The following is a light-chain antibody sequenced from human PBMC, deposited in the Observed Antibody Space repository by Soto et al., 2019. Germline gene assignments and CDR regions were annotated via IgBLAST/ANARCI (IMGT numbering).Light chain of an antibody. CDR2: EVS. CDR1: ISDVGSYNL. CDR3: CSYAGSSAL. J-gene: IGLJ2*01. Sequence: QSVLTQPASVSGSPGQSITISCTGTISDVGSYNLVSWYQHHPGKAPKLIIYEVSKRPSGVSNRFSGSKSGNTASLTISGLQAEDEADYYCCSYAGSSALFGGGTKLTVL. V-gene: IGLV2-23*02.